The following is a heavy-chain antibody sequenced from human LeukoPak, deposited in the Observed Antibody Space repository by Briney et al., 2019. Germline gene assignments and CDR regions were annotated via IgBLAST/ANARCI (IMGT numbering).Heavy chain of an antibody. J-gene: IGHJ4*02. CDR3: ASRSGGPYYFDY. D-gene: IGHD1-26*01. Sequence: PGRSLRLSCAASGFTFSSYGMHWVRQAPGKGLEWVVVIWYDGSNKYYADSVKGRFTISRDNSKNTLYLQMNSLRAEDTAVYYCASRSGGPYYFDYWGQGTLVTVSS. CDR1: GFTFSSYG. V-gene: IGHV3-33*01. CDR2: IWYDGSNK.